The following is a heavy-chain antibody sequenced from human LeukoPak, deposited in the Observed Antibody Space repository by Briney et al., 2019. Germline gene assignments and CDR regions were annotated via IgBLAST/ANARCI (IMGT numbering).Heavy chain of an antibody. CDR1: GYSISSGYY. CDR3: ARSPPRRGSYSPFDY. J-gene: IGHJ4*02. V-gene: IGHV4-38-2*02. CDR2: MYHSGST. D-gene: IGHD1-26*01. Sequence: PSETLSLTCTVSGYSISSGYYWGWIRQHPGKGLEWIGSMYHSGSTYYNPSLKSRVTISVDTSKNQFSLKLSSVTAADTAVYYCARSPPRRGSYSPFDYWGQGTLATVSS.